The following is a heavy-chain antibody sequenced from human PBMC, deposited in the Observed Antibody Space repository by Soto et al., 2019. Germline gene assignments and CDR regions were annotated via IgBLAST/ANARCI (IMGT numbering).Heavy chain of an antibody. D-gene: IGHD2-15*01. Sequence: QVQLVQSGAEVKKPGASVKVSCEASGYTFTSYAMHWVRQAPGQRLEWMGWITAGNGNTIYSQKFQGRVTITRDTSASTAYMELSSLRSEDTAVYYCARGTCSGGSCYSFNFDYWGQGALVTVSS. CDR3: ARGTCSGGSCYSFNFDY. J-gene: IGHJ4*02. CDR2: ITAGNGNT. V-gene: IGHV1-3*01. CDR1: GYTFTSYA.